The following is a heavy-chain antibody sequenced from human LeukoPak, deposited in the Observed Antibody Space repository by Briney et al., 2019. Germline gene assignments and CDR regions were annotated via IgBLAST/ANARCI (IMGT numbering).Heavy chain of an antibody. CDR2: ISGSGGST. V-gene: IGHV3-23*01. J-gene: IGHJ4*02. D-gene: IGHD3-22*01. CDR1: GFTFSSNA. Sequence: GGSLRLSCAASGFTFSSNAMSWVRQAPGKGLEWVSAISGSGGSTYYADSVKGRFTISRDNSKNTLYLQMNSLRAEDTAVYYCAKDKLRSSGYYIDYWGQGTLVTVSS. CDR3: AKDKLRSSGYYIDY.